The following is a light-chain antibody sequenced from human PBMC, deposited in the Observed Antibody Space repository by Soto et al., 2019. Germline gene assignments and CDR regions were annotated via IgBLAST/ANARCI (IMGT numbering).Light chain of an antibody. CDR3: QQYGRSPWT. J-gene: IGKJ1*01. CDR2: DAS. Sequence: EIVLTQSPGTLSLSPGEIATLSCRASQSSSSYLAWYQQKPGQAPRLLIYDASSRATGIPDRFSGSASGTDFTLTISRLEPEDFAVYYCQQYGRSPWTFGQGTKVEIK. V-gene: IGKV3-20*01. CDR1: QSSSSY.